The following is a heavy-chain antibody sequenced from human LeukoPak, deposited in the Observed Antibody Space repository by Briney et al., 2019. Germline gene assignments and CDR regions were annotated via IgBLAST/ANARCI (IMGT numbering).Heavy chain of an antibody. CDR2: IFSSGST. V-gene: IGHV4-59*01. D-gene: IGHD3-10*01. CDR3: ARGPLGDLFSDAFDI. Sequence: SETLSLTCTVSGGSITNYYWSWIRQPPGKRLEWLGYIFSSGSTKYNPSLKSHVTISLDTAKNQFSLKLSSVTAADTAVYFCARGPLGDLFSDAFDIWGQGTKVTVSS. J-gene: IGHJ3*02. CDR1: GGSITNYY.